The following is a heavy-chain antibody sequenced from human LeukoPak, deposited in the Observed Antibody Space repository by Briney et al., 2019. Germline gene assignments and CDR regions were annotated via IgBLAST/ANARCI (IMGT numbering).Heavy chain of an antibody. V-gene: IGHV1-69*04. J-gene: IGHJ4*02. D-gene: IGHD1-26*01. CDR1: GGTFSSYA. CDR3: ARAVGATHFDY. Sequence: GASVKVSCKASGGTFSSYAISWVRQAPGQGLEWMGRIIPILGIANYAQKFQGGVTITADKSTSTAYMELSSLRSEDTAVYYCARAVGATHFDYWGQGILVTVSS. CDR2: IIPILGIA.